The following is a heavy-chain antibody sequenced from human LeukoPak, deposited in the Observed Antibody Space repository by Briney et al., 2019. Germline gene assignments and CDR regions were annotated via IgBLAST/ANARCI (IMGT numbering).Heavy chain of an antibody. J-gene: IGHJ4*02. CDR2: INAGNGNT. CDR3: ARGFLGGFGDY. V-gene: IGHV1-3*01. Sequence: ASVKVSCKASGYTFTSYAMHWARQAPGQRLEWMGWINAGNGNTKYSQKFQGRVTITRDTSASTAYMELSSLRSEDTAVYYCARGFLGGFGDYWGQGTLVTVSS. D-gene: IGHD3-10*01. CDR1: GYTFTSYA.